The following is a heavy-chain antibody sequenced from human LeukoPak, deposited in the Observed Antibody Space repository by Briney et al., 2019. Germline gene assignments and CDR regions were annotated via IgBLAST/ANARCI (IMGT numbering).Heavy chain of an antibody. CDR2: FDPENGET. Sequence: ASVKVSCKVSGYTLTELSMHWVRQAPGKGLEWMASFDPENGETLYAQEFQGRVTLTEDTSADTAYMELISLRSEDTAVYYCTRSAVVLPDYFDYWGQGTLVTVSS. CDR1: GYTLTELS. D-gene: IGHD3-22*01. V-gene: IGHV1-24*01. J-gene: IGHJ4*02. CDR3: TRSAVVLPDYFDY.